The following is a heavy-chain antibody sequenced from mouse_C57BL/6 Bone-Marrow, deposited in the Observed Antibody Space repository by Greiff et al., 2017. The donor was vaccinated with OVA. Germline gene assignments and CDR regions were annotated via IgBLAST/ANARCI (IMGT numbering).Heavy chain of an antibody. Sequence: EVQLQQSGPVLVKPGASVKMSCKASGYTFTDYYMNWVKQSHGKSLEWIGVINPYNGGTSYNQKFKGKATLTVDKSSSTAYMELNSLTSEDSAVYYCARGPFTTVDAMDYWGQGTSVTVSS. V-gene: IGHV1-19*01. CDR3: ARGPFTTVDAMDY. CDR2: INPYNGGT. J-gene: IGHJ4*01. D-gene: IGHD1-1*01. CDR1: GYTFTDYY.